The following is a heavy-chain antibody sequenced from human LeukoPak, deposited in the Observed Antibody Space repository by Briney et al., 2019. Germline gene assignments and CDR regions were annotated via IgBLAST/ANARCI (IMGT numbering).Heavy chain of an antibody. CDR1: GLTFSSHW. CDR3: AKWKYSNSGIDDY. V-gene: IGHV3-74*01. D-gene: IGHD6-6*01. J-gene: IGHJ4*02. CDR2: ITNDGSST. Sequence: GGSLRLSCAASGLTFSSHWMHWVRQAPGKGLVWVSRITNDGSSTPYADSVKGRFTISRDNAKNMLYLQVNSLRAEDTAVYYCAKWKYSNSGIDDYWGQGTLVTVSS.